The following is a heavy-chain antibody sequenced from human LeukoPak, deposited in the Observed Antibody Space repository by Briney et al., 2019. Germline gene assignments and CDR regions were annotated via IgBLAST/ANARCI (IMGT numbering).Heavy chain of an antibody. J-gene: IGHJ4*02. CDR3: AGHHPRDTVDF. Sequence: SETLSLTCTVSGGSISSYYWSWIRQPPGKGLEWIAYISDIGSINYNPSLKSRITISLDTSKNQFSLKLSSVTAADTAVYYCAGHHPRDTVDFWGQGTLVTVSS. CDR2: ISDIGSI. V-gene: IGHV4-59*08. CDR1: GGSISSYY. D-gene: IGHD2-21*01.